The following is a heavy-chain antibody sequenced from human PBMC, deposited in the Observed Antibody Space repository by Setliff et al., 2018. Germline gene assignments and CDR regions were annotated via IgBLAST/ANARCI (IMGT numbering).Heavy chain of an antibody. D-gene: IGHD6-19*01. J-gene: IGHJ4*02. V-gene: IGHV3-11*01. CDR3: ATKAVAGT. CDR1: GFTFSSEY. CDR2: ISSSGSLI. Sequence: PGGSLRLSCAAPGFTFSSEYMNWVRQAPGKGLEWVSYISSSGSLIYYPDSVKGRFTISRDNAKKSVDLQMNSLRAEDTAVYYCATKAVAGTGGQGTLITVSS.